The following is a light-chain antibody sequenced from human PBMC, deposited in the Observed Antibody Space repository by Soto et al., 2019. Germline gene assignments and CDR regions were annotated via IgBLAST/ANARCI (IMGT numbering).Light chain of an antibody. Sequence: DIPMTQSPSTLSASVGDRVTITCRASQSISSWLAWYQQKPGKAPKLLIYKASSFESGVPSRFSGSGSGTEFSLTISSLQADDVATYYCQQYNSYSPYTFGQGTKLEIK. J-gene: IGKJ2*01. V-gene: IGKV1-5*03. CDR1: QSISSW. CDR2: KAS. CDR3: QQYNSYSPYT.